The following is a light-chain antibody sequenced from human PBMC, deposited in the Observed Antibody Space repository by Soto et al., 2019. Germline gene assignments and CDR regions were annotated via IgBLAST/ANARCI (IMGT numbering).Light chain of an antibody. CDR1: SSDVGGYTY. J-gene: IGLJ3*02. CDR3: LSYTSSNTLV. V-gene: IGLV2-14*01. Sequence: QSAPTQPASVSGSPGQSITISCTGSSSDVGGYTYVSWYQHHPGKAPKLMIYEVNQRPSGVSNRFSGSKSGNTASLTISGLQAEDEADYYCLSYTSSNTLVFGGGTKLTVL. CDR2: EVN.